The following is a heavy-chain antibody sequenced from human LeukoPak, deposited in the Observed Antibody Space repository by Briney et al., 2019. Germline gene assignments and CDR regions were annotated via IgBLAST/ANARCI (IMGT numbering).Heavy chain of an antibody. V-gene: IGHV4-4*02. D-gene: IGHD2-15*01. CDR2: ILYTGDT. CDR1: GASVSSGNW. J-gene: IGHJ5*02. Sequence: LETLSLTCAVSGASVSSGNWWNWARQSPGKGLEWIAEILYTGDTNYNPSLRSRVTLSIDNSNNEASLKLASVTAADSAVYYCARAQRGCSANSCYLDPWGPGILVTVSS. CDR3: ARAQRGCSANSCYLDP.